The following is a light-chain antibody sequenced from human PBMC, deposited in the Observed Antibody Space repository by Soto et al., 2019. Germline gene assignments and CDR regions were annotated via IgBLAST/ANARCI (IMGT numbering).Light chain of an antibody. CDR3: QQYSTSPPIT. J-gene: IGKJ5*01. CDR1: QSVSNY. CDR2: DAS. Sequence: VLTQSPGALSLSPGERATLSCRASQSVSNYVAWYQQKPGQAPRLLIYDASNRATGIPARFSGSGSGTDFTLTISSLEPEDFAVYFCQQYSTSPPITFGQGTRLEIK. V-gene: IGKV3-11*01.